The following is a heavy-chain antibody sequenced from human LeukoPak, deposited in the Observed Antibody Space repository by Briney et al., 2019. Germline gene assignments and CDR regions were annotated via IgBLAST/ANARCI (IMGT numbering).Heavy chain of an antibody. D-gene: IGHD1-14*01. CDR3: TRDPRNLDY. Sequence: AGGSLRLSCAASGFTFSSYSMNWVRQAPGKGLEWVSYISSSSSTIYYADSVKGRFTISRDNAKNSLYLQMNSLRVEDTAVYYCTRDPRNLDYWGQGTLVTVSS. J-gene: IGHJ4*02. CDR2: ISSSSSTI. CDR1: GFTFSSYS. V-gene: IGHV3-48*04.